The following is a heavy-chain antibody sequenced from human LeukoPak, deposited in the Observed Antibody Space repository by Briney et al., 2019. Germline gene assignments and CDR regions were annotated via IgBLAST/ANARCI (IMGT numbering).Heavy chain of an antibody. V-gene: IGHV3-23*01. CDR1: EFTFRTYA. J-gene: IGHJ4*02. CDR2: ISGSGYRK. CDR3: AKGGYGPGYY. Sequence: GGSLRLSCAASEFTFRTYAMSWVRQAPGKGLEWVSTISGSGYRKYYADSVKGRFTISRDNSKNTLYLQMNSLRAEDTAVYYCAKGGYGPGYYWGQGTLVTVSS. D-gene: IGHD5-18*01.